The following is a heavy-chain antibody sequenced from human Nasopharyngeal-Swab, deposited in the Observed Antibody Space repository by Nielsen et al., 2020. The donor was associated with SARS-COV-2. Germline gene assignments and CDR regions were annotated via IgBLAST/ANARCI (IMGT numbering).Heavy chain of an antibody. CDR1: GYTFPRYG. CDR2: ISAYNGNT. Sequence: ASVTVSCKASGYTFPRYGIRWVRPAPGQGLAWMGWISAYNGNTNYAQKLQGRVTMTTDTSTSTAYMELRSLRSDDTAVYYCARRGYSYGKNWFDPWGQGTLVTVSS. D-gene: IGHD5-18*01. J-gene: IGHJ5*02. CDR3: ARRGYSYGKNWFDP. V-gene: IGHV1-18*04.